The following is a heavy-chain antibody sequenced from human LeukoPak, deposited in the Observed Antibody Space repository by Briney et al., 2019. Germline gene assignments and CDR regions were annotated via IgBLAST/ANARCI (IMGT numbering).Heavy chain of an antibody. CDR1: GFTFSSYW. V-gene: IGHV3-74*01. D-gene: IGHD6-13*01. J-gene: IGHJ4*02. CDR3: ARDRMIAAAADY. CDR2: INTDGSST. Sequence: GGSLRLSCAASGFTFSSYWMHWVRQAPGKGLVWVSRINTDGSSTSYADSVKGRFTISRDNSKNTLYLQMNSLRAEDTAVYYCARDRMIAAAADYWGQGTLVTVSS.